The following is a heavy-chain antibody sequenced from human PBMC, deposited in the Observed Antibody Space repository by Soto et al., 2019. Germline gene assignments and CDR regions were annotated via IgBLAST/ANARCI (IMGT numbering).Heavy chain of an antibody. CDR2: INPSGGST. CDR3: ARDDASDPDAFDI. CDR1: GYTFTSYY. Sequence: QVQLVQSGAEVKKPGASVKDSCKASGYTFTSYYMHWVRQAPRQGLEWMGIINPSGGSTSYAQKFQGRVTMTRDTSTSTVYMELSSLRSEDTAVYYCARDDASDPDAFDIWGQGTMVTVSS. V-gene: IGHV1-46*01. J-gene: IGHJ3*02.